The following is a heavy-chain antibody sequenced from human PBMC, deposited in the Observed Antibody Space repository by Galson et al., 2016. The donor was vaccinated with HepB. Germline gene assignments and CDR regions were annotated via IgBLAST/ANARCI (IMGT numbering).Heavy chain of an antibody. V-gene: IGHV5-51*01. J-gene: IGHJ6*02. Sequence: QSGAEVKKPGESLTISCKGSGYSFTSYWIGWVRQMPGKGLEWMGIIYPGDSDTRYSPSFPGQVTISADKSISTAYLQWSSLKASDTAMYYCARRGYYDSSGYYGYYYYGMDVWGQGTTVTVSS. CDR1: GYSFTSYW. D-gene: IGHD3-22*01. CDR3: ARRGYYDSSGYYGYYYYGMDV. CDR2: IYPGDSDT.